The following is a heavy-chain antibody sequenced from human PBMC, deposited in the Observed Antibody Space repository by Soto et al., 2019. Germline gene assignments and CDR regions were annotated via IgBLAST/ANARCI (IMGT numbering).Heavy chain of an antibody. D-gene: IGHD5-18*01. CDR3: ARSITGYSYADS. V-gene: IGHV3-74*01. CDR2: INSDGSST. CDR1: GFTFSSYW. J-gene: IGHJ4*02. Sequence: EVQLVESGGGLVQPGGSPRLSCAASGFTFSSYWMHWVRQAPGKGLVWVSRINSDGSSTVYVDSVKGRFTISRDNAKNTLYLQMNSLRAEDTAVYYCARSITGYSYADSWGQGTLVTVSS.